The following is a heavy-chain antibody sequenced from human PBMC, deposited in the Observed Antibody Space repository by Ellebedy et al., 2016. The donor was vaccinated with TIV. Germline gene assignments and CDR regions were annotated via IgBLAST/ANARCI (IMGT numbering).Heavy chain of an antibody. CDR2: INHSGST. CDR3: ARGPPLPHWRAGTRKAFDI. J-gene: IGHJ3*02. V-gene: IGHV4-34*01. CDR1: GGSISSYY. D-gene: IGHD6-13*01. Sequence: SETLSLXXTVSGGSISSYYWSWIRQPPGKGLEWIGEINHSGSTNYNPSLKSRVTISVDTSKNQFSLKLSSVTAADTAVYYCARGPPLPHWRAGTRKAFDIWGQGTMVTVSS.